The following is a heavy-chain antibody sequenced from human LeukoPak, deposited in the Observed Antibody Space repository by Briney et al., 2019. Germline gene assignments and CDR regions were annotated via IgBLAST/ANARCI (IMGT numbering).Heavy chain of an antibody. Sequence: PGGSLRLSCAASGFTFSSYTMSWVRQAPGKGLEWVSSISTSSSYMYYGDSVKGRFAISRDNAKNSLYLQMSSLRAEGTAVYYCARDLEDYNNYGEMGFWGQGTLVTVSS. CDR2: ISTSSSYM. CDR3: ARDLEDYNNYGEMGF. D-gene: IGHD4-11*01. V-gene: IGHV3-21*01. J-gene: IGHJ4*02. CDR1: GFTFSSYT.